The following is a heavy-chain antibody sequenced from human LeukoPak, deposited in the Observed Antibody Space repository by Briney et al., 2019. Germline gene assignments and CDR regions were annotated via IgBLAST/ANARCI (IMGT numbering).Heavy chain of an antibody. J-gene: IGHJ6*04. D-gene: IGHD3-9*01. CDR1: GFTLSSYA. CDR2: ISGSGGST. Sequence: GGSLRLSCAASGFTLSSYAMSWVRQAPGKGLEWVSAISGSGGSTYYADSVKGRFTISRDNSRNTLYLQMNSLRAEDTAVYCCAKDRPYYDILTGYFNYYYYYGMDVWGKGTTVTVSS. CDR3: AKDRPYYDILTGYFNYYYYYGMDV. V-gene: IGHV3-23*01.